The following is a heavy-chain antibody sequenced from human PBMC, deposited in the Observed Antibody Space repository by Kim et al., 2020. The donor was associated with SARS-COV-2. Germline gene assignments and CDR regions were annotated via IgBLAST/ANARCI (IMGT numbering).Heavy chain of an antibody. V-gene: IGHV4-34*01. D-gene: IGHD1-26*01. J-gene: IGHJ5*02. Sequence: NYNASLRSRVIMSADTSKNQFSLKLTFVTAADTAMYYCARGGSGSYSPFDLWGQGSLVTVSS. CDR3: ARGGSGSYSPFDL.